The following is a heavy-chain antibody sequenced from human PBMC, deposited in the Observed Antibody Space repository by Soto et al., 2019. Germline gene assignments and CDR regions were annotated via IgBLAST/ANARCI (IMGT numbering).Heavy chain of an antibody. Sequence: ASVKVSCKTSGYSFSNYGIHWVRQAPGQRLEWMGLINAGNGNTKYSQRFQARLTITADKSTSTAYMELSSLTSDDTAMYFCARGPLVVLNYFESWGQGTLVTVSS. CDR2: INAGNGNT. CDR1: GYSFSNYG. V-gene: IGHV1-3*01. CDR3: ARGPLVVLNYFES. J-gene: IGHJ4*02.